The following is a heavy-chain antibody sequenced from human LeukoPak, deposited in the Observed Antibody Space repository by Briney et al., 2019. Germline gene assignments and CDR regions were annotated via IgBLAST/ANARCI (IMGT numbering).Heavy chain of an antibody. J-gene: IGHJ4*02. Sequence: ASVKVSCKASGYTFTSYDINWVRQATGQGLEWMGWMNPNSGNTGYAQKFQGRVTMTRNTSISTAYMELSRLRSDDTAVYYCASTNPYYYDSSGYYYWGQGTLVTVSS. CDR3: ASTNPYYYDSSGYYY. CDR2: MNPNSGNT. D-gene: IGHD3-22*01. V-gene: IGHV1-8*01. CDR1: GYTFTSYD.